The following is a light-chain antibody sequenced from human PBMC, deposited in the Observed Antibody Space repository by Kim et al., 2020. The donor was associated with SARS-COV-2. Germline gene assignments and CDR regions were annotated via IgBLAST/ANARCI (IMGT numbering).Light chain of an antibody. J-gene: IGKJ1*01. V-gene: IGKV1-12*01. CDR2: AAA. CDR1: QGISTW. CDR3: QQSNSFPRT. Sequence: ASGGDRVTITCRSTQGISTWVAWYQQKPGKAPELLIYAAASLKTGVPSRFSGRGSGTDFTLTIRGLQPEDFATYFCQQSNSFPRTFGQGTKVDIK.